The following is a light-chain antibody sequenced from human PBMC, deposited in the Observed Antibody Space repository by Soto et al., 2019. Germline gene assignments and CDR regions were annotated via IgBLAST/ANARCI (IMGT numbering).Light chain of an antibody. Sequence: ETVMTQSPDTLSVSPGERATLSCRASQSVRTNVAWYQQKPGQSPRLLIYGASTRASGIPARFSGSGSGTEFTLTISSLQSEDFAVYHCQQYDNWPPITFGQGTRLEIK. CDR1: QSVRTN. CDR3: QQYDNWPPIT. CDR2: GAS. V-gene: IGKV3-15*01. J-gene: IGKJ5*01.